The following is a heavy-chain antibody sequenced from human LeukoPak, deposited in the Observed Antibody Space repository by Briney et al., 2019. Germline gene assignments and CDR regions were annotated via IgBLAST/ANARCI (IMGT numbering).Heavy chain of an antibody. D-gene: IGHD1/OR15-1a*01. CDR1: GFIISSYW. CDR2: VNKDGSEK. J-gene: IGHJ6*02. V-gene: IGHV3-7*03. Sequence: GGSLRLSCAASGFIISSYWMSWVRQAPGKGPEWVANVNKDGSEKYYVDSVKGRFTISRDTAKNSLYLQMNNLRAEDTALYYCARNNDMDVWGQGTTVIVSS. CDR3: ARNNDMDV.